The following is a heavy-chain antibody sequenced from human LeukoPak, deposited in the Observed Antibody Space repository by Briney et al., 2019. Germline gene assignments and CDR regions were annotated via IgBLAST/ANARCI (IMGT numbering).Heavy chain of an antibody. CDR1: GYTFTGYY. D-gene: IGHD3-3*01. CDR2: INPNSGGT. V-gene: IGHV1-2*02. Sequence: GASVKVSCKASGYTFTGYYMHWVRQAPGQGLEWMGWINPNSGGTNYAQKFQGRVTMTRGTSISTASMELRRLRSDDTAVYYCARDALRFLEWSVNFDYWGQGTPVTVSS. CDR3: ARDALRFLEWSVNFDY. J-gene: IGHJ4*02.